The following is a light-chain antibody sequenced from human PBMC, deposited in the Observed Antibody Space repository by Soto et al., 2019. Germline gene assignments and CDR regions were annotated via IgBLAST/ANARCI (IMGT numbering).Light chain of an antibody. CDR3: QQYGNSPLT. Sequence: EIVLTQSPATLSSFPGERVTLCCRAGQSVRSGYFAWYQQKPGQAPRLLIFAVSSRATGIPDRFSGTGSGTDFTLTISRLEPEDFALYYCQQYGNSPLTFGGGTKVDIK. J-gene: IGKJ4*01. CDR2: AVS. V-gene: IGKV3-20*01. CDR1: QSVRSGY.